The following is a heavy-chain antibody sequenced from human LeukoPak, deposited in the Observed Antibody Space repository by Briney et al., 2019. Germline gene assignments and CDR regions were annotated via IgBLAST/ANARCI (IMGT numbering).Heavy chain of an antibody. CDR1: GFNFSNYA. J-gene: IGHJ5*02. CDR3: ATDGAGFDT. Sequence: GGSLRLSCAASGFNFSNYAMTWVRQAPGKGLEWVPAIGGSGSSTNFADSVKGRFTISRDNAKKSLYLEMNNLRAEDTAVYYCATDGAGFDTWGQGVLVTVSS. V-gene: IGHV3-23*01. CDR2: IGGSGSST.